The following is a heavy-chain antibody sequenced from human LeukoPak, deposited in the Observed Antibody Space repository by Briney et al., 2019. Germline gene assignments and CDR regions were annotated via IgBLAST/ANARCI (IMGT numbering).Heavy chain of an antibody. Sequence: GGSLRLSCAASGFTFRRYWMSWVRQAPGKGLEWVANIKEDGSEKYHVDSVKGRFTISRGNAKNSLYLQMNSLRAEDTAVYYCATLYRDYFDYWGQGTLVTVST. CDR1: GFTFRRYW. D-gene: IGHD2-8*01. J-gene: IGHJ4*02. CDR2: IKEDGSEK. CDR3: ATLYRDYFDY. V-gene: IGHV3-7*05.